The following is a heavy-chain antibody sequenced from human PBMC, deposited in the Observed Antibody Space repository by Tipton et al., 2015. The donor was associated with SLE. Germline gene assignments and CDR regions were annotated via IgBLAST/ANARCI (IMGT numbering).Heavy chain of an antibody. D-gene: IGHD2-21*01. CDR3: ATYGPADAFDI. CDR2: INHSGGT. CDR1: GGSISSHY. V-gene: IGHV4-34*01. Sequence: TLSLTCTVSGGSISSHYWTWIRQPPGKGLEWIGEINHSGGTNYNPSLKSRVTISLDASKNQFSLKLSSVTAADTAVYYCATYGPADAFDIWGQGTMVTVSS. J-gene: IGHJ3*02.